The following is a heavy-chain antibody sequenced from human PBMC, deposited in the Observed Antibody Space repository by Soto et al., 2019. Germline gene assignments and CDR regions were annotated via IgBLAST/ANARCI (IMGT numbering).Heavy chain of an antibody. Sequence: SETLSLTCTVSGGSISSGGYYWSWIRQHPGKGLEWIGYIYYSGSTYYNPSLKSRVTISVDTSKNQFSLKLSSVTAADTAVYYCARGAAAARGYFDYWGQGTLVTSPQ. D-gene: IGHD6-13*01. CDR1: GGSISSGGYY. V-gene: IGHV4-31*03. CDR2: IYYSGST. J-gene: IGHJ4*02. CDR3: ARGAAAARGYFDY.